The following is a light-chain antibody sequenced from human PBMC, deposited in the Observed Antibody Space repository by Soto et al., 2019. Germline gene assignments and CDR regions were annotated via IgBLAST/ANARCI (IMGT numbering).Light chain of an antibody. CDR3: QQYNNWPPRAWT. V-gene: IGKV3-15*01. CDR2: GAS. CDR1: QSVSSN. Sequence: SVXPGERATLSCRASQSVSSNLAWYQQKPGQAPRLLIYGASTRATGIPARFSGSGSGTEFTLTISSLQSEDFAVYYCQQYNNWPPRAWTFGQGTKVEIK. J-gene: IGKJ1*01.